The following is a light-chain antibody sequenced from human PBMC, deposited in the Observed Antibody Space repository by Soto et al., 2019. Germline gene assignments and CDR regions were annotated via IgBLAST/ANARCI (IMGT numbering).Light chain of an antibody. J-gene: IGKJ1*01. V-gene: IGKV1-5*03. CDR3: QQYDTSPWT. Sequence: DIPMTQSPSTLSASVGDRVTITCRASQSISHWLTWYQQKPGKAPNLLIYKASSLQSGVPSRFSGSGSGTEFTLTISSLQPADFAVYYCQQYDTSPWTFGQGTKVEIK. CDR1: QSISHW. CDR2: KAS.